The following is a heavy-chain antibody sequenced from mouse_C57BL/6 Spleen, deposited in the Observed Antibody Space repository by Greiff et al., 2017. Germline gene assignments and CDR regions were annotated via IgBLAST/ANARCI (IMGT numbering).Heavy chain of an antibody. CDR2: IYPGHGDT. V-gene: IGHV1-12*01. CDR1: GYTFTSYN. D-gene: IGHD1-1*01. CDR3: AREVLRSLYAMDY. Sequence: LQPSGAELVRPGASVKMSCKASGYTFTSYNMHWVKQTPRKGLEWIGAIYPGHGDTSSNQPFKGKATLTVDKSSSTAYMQLSSLTSEDSAVYCCAREVLRSLYAMDYWGQGTSVTVSS. J-gene: IGHJ4*01.